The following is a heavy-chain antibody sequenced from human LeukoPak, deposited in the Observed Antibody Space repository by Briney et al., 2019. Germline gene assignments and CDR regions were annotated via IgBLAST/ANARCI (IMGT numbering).Heavy chain of an antibody. J-gene: IGHJ4*02. V-gene: IGHV3-73*01. CDR2: IRSKANSYAT. CDR3: TRQVGAATHFDY. CDR1: GFTFSGSA. Sequence: GGSLRLSCAASGFTFSGSAMHWVRQASEKGLEWVGRIRSKANSYATAYAASVKGRFTISRDDSKNTAYLQMNSLKTEDTAVYYCTRQVGAATHFDYWGQGTLVTVSS. D-gene: IGHD2-15*01.